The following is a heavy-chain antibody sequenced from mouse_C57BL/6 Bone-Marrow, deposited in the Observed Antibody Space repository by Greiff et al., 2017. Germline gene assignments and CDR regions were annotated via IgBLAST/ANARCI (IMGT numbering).Heavy chain of an antibody. Sequence: VQRVESGAELVKPGASVQLSCKASGYSFTSYWMHWVKQRPGQGLEWIGMIHPNSGSTNYNEKFKSKATLTVDKSSSTAYMQLSSLTSEDSAVYFCARWEIYYDYEDYAMDYWGQGTSVTVSS. CDR3: ARWEIYYDYEDYAMDY. CDR2: IHPNSGST. V-gene: IGHV1-64*01. D-gene: IGHD2-4*01. J-gene: IGHJ4*01. CDR1: GYSFTSYW.